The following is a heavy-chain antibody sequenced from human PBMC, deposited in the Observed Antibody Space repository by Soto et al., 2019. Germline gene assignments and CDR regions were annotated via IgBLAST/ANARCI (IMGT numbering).Heavy chain of an antibody. V-gene: IGHV3-23*01. CDR3: AKVPGKVDPFDY. J-gene: IGHJ4*02. Sequence: EVHLLESGGALVQPGGSLRLSCAASGFNFRRSAMSWVRQAPGKGLDWVSAIGDSGASTYYADSVRGRFTISRDNSKNTLYLQMNSLRAEDTAVYYCAKVPGKVDPFDYWGQGTLVTVSS. CDR2: IGDSGAST. CDR1: GFNFRRSA.